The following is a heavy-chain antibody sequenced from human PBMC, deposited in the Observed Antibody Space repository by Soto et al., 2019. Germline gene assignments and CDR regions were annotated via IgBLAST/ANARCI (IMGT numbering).Heavy chain of an antibody. CDR1: GFTFSSYA. Sequence: QVQLVESGGGVVQPGRSLRLSCAASGFTFSSYAMHWVRQVPGKGLEWVAVIWHDGSNKYYGDSVKGRFTIPRDNSKNTQYLQMNSLRAEDTAVYYCARDEGKVHFDYWGQGTLVTVSS. J-gene: IGHJ4*02. D-gene: IGHD3-10*01. CDR2: IWHDGSNK. V-gene: IGHV3-33*01. CDR3: ARDEGKVHFDY.